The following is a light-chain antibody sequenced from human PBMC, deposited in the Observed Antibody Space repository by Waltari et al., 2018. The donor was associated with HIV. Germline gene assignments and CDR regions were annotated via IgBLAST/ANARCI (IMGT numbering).Light chain of an antibody. J-gene: IGLJ3*02. CDR2: DVT. Sequence: QSALTQPRSVSGSPGQSVTISCTGPTGDVGDYDSVSWYQHLPDKAPKLMIYDVTQRPSGVPDRFSGAKSGNTASLTISGLQADDEGDYYCCSYAGSYAFLFGGGTKVTVL. CDR3: CSYAGSYAFL. V-gene: IGLV2-11*01. CDR1: TGDVGDYDS.